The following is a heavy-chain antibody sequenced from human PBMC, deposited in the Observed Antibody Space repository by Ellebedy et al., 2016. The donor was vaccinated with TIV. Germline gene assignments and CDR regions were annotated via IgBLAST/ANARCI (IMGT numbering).Heavy chain of an antibody. Sequence: SETLSLTXTVSGGSISSGGYYWSWIRQHPGKGLEWIGYIYYSGSTYYNPSLKSRVTISVDTSKNQFSLKLSSVTAADTAVYYCARGGYCSSTSCYMKGHNWFDPWGQGTLVTVSS. CDR2: IYYSGST. D-gene: IGHD2-2*02. CDR3: ARGGYCSSTSCYMKGHNWFDP. V-gene: IGHV4-31*03. CDR1: GGSISSGGYY. J-gene: IGHJ5*02.